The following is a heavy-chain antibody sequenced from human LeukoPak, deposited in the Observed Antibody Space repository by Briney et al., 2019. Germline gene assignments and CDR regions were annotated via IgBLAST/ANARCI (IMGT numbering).Heavy chain of an antibody. CDR3: ARDRATLRGNNYDLLTGYYTGWDY. J-gene: IGHJ4*02. CDR1: GYTFTSYG. D-gene: IGHD3-9*01. CDR2: VSTYNGNT. V-gene: IGHV1-18*01. Sequence: ASVKVSCKASGYTFTSYGISWVRQAPGQGLEWMGWVSTYNGNTNYAQNLQGRVTMTTDRSPSTAYMELRSLTSDDTAVYYCARDRATLRGNNYDLLTGYYTGWDYWAQGTLVSVSS.